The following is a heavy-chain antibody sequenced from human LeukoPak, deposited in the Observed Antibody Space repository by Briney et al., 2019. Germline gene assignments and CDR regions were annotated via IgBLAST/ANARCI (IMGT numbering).Heavy chain of an antibody. Sequence: SQTLSLTCTVPGGSISSGSYYWSWIRQPAGKGLEWIGRIYTSGSTNYNPSLKSRVTISVDTSKNQFSLKLSSVTAADTAVYYCARSWDNWNFFDYWGQGTLVTVSS. V-gene: IGHV4-61*02. CDR3: ARSWDNWNFFDY. J-gene: IGHJ4*02. CDR2: IYTSGST. D-gene: IGHD1-20*01. CDR1: GGSISSGSYY.